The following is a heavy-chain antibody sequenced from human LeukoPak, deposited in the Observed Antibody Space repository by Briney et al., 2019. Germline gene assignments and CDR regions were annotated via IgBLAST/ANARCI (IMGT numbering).Heavy chain of an antibody. D-gene: IGHD5-12*01. J-gene: IGHJ4*02. CDR3: AINGGGDSGYGNFDG. Sequence: GGSLRLSCAVSGFTFDDYAMHWVRQVPGKGLEWVSGINWNSDSIGYADSVKGRFTTARDNSKNSLYLQMNSLRAEDTAFYYCAINGGGDSGYGNFDGWGQGTLVTVSP. CDR2: INWNSDSI. CDR1: GFTFDDYA. V-gene: IGHV3-9*01.